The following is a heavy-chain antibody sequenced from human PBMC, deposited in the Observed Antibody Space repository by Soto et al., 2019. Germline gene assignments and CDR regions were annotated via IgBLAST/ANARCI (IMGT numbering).Heavy chain of an antibody. D-gene: IGHD6-13*01. CDR2: INNSGGTT. CDR1: GFTFSNYA. Sequence: GGSLRLSCAASGFTFSNYAMSWVRQAPRKELEWVSAINNSGGTTYYADSVKGRFTISRDNSKNTLYLQMNSLRAEDTAVYYCAKDKGSWTFDYWGQGTLVTVSS. CDR3: AKDKGSWTFDY. V-gene: IGHV3-23*01. J-gene: IGHJ4*02.